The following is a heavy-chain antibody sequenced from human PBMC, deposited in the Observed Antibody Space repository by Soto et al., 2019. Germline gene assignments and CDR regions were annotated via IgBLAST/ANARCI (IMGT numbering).Heavy chain of an antibody. CDR3: ARARGSYGDYEYYFDY. CDR2: MNPHSGNT. J-gene: IGHJ4*02. D-gene: IGHD4-17*01. CDR1: GYTFTSYD. V-gene: IGHV1-8*01. Sequence: QVQLVQSGAEVKKPGASVKVSCKASGYTFTSYDINWVRQATGQGLEWMGWMNPHSGNTGYAQKFQGRVTMTRNTSISTAYMELSSLRSEDTALYYCARARGSYGDYEYYFDYWGQGTLVTVSS.